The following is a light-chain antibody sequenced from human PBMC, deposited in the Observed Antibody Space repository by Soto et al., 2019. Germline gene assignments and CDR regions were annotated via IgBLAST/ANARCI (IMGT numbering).Light chain of an antibody. J-gene: IGLJ1*01. CDR2: DVS. Sequence: QSALTQPASVSGSPGQSITISCTGTRSDIGGYNYVSWYQQLPGKVPNLIIYDVSNRPAGVSDRFSGSKSGNAASLTIAGLQAEDEADYYCSSYTSTSTLYVVGTGSTLTAL. CDR3: SSYTSTSTLYV. V-gene: IGLV2-14*03. CDR1: RSDIGGYNY.